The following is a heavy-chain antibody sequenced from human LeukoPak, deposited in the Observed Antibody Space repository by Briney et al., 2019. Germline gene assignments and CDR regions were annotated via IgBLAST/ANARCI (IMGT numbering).Heavy chain of an antibody. J-gene: IGHJ4*02. CDR1: GYSFSSGYY. D-gene: IGHD6-19*01. V-gene: IGHV4-38-2*01. CDR2: IYHSGST. CDR3: ARPAVAGTHVFDY. Sequence: PSETLSLPCAVSGYSFSSGYYWGWIRHPPGKGLEWIGSIYHSGSTYYNPSLKSRVTISVDTSKNQFPLKLSSVAAADTAVYYCARPAVAGTHVFDYWGQGTLVTVSS.